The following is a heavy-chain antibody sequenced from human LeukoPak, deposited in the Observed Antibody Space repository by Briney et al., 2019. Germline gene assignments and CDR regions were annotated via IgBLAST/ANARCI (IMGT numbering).Heavy chain of an antibody. CDR1: GGSFSGYY. V-gene: IGHV4-34*01. CDR2: INHSGST. J-gene: IGHJ5*02. Sequence: KPSETLSLTCAVYGGSFSGYYWSWIRQPPGKGLEWIGEINHSGSTNYNPSLKSRVTISVDTSKNQFSLKLSSVTAADTAVYYCARRRSLTPYHHWGQGTLVTVSS. D-gene: IGHD2-15*01. CDR3: ARRRSLTPYHH.